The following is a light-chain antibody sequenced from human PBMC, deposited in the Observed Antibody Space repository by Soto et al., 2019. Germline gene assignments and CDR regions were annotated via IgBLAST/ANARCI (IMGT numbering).Light chain of an antibody. CDR1: SSDVGDYKY. CDR3: SSYTISDTPYV. J-gene: IGLJ1*01. V-gene: IGLV2-14*01. Sequence: QSALTQPASVSGSPGQSITISCTGTSSDVGDYKYVSWYQQHPDKAPKLIIFVNSNRPSGVSNRFSGSKSGNTASLTISGLQAEDEADYYCSSYTISDTPYVFGTGTKLTVL. CDR2: VNS.